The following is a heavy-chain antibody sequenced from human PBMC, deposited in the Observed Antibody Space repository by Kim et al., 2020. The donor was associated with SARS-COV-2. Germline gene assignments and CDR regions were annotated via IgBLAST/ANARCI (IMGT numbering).Heavy chain of an antibody. D-gene: IGHD3-22*01. CDR3: AREGYDSSGYYYEIGFDY. CDR2: ISSSSTI. Sequence: GGSLRLSCAASGFTFSSYSMNWVRQAPGKGLEWVSYISSSSTIYYADSVKGRFTISRDNAKNSLYLQMNSLRDEDTAVYYCAREGYDSSGYYYEIGFDY. J-gene: IGHJ4*01. V-gene: IGHV3-48*02. CDR1: GFTFSSYS.